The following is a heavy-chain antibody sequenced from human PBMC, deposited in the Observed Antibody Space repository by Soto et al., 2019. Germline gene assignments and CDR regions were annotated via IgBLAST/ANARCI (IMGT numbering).Heavy chain of an antibody. V-gene: IGHV3-15*07. CDR1: GFTFKDAW. Sequence: EVQLVESGGDFVRSGGSLRLSCAASGFTFKDAWMNWVRQAPGKGLEWVGRIKSKADGETTDYAAPTKGRFTISRDDSRNTLYLQMNSLETEDTAVYFCTKDYPRPYWGQGTLVTVSS. CDR2: IKSKADGETT. D-gene: IGHD3-16*01. CDR3: TKDYPRPY. J-gene: IGHJ4*02.